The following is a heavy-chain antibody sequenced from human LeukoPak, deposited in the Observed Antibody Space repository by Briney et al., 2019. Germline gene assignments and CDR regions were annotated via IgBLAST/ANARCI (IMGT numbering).Heavy chain of an antibody. Sequence: PGGSLRLSCAASGFSLTDNYVTWVRRAPGKGLEWVSVIYSGGTTYYADSVKGRFSISRDISKNTVYLQMNSLRAEDTAVYYCARAGPIDYWGQGTLVTVSS. J-gene: IGHJ4*02. CDR1: GFSLTDNY. CDR2: IYSGGTT. V-gene: IGHV3-53*01. CDR3: ARAGPIDY.